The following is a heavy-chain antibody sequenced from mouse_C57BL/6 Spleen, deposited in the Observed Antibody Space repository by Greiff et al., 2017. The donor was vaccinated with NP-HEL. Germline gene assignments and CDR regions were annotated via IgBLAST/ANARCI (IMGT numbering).Heavy chain of an antibody. J-gene: IGHJ4*01. D-gene: IGHD2-4*01. CDR1: GYAFSSSW. Sequence: QVQLQQSGPELVKPGASVKISCKASGYAFSSSWMHWVKQRPGKGLEWIGRIYPGDGDTNYNGKFKGKATLTADKSSSTAYMQLSSLTSEDSAVYFCARSDYLLAMDYWGQGTSVTVSS. V-gene: IGHV1-82*01. CDR3: ARSDYLLAMDY. CDR2: IYPGDGDT.